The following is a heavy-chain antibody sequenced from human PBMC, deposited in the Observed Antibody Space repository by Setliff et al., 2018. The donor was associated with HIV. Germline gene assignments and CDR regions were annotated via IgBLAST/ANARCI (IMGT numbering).Heavy chain of an antibody. V-gene: IGHV1-46*02. J-gene: IGHJ6*03. CDR2: INPNGGRT. CDR1: GYTFNNYY. CDR3: ARRTIDYYYMDV. Sequence: GASVKVSCKASGYTFNNYYIHWVRQAPGQGLEWLGIINPNGGRTRYAQKFRGRVIMTTDTSTSTAYMELRSLRSDDTAVYYCARRTIDYYYMDVWGKGTTVTVSS.